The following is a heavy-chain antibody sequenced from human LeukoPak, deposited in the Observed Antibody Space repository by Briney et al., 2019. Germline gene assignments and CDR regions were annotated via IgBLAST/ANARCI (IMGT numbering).Heavy chain of an antibody. CDR2: ISAYNGNT. V-gene: IGHV1-18*04. Sequence: ASVKASCKASGYTFTNYGISWVRQAPGQGLEWMGWISAYNGNTNYAQKLQGRVTMTTDTSTTTAYMELRSLRSDDTALYYCARDDPRYSYGGDYWGQGTLVTVSS. D-gene: IGHD5-18*01. CDR1: GYTFTNYG. CDR3: ARDDPRYSYGGDY. J-gene: IGHJ4*02.